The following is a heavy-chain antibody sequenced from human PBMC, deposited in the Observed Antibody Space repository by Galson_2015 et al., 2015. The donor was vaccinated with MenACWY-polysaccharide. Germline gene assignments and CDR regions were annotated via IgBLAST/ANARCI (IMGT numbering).Heavy chain of an antibody. CDR2: MNPNSGNI. CDR3: ARVKSSPCQQPQAY. J-gene: IGHJ4*02. D-gene: IGHD6-13*01. V-gene: IGHV1-8*01. CDR1: GYTFTGYD. Sequence: SVKVSCKASGYTFTGYDINWVRQATGQGLEWMGWMNPNSGNIGYAQKFQGRVTMTRNTSINTVYMELSSLRSEDTAMYFCARVKSSPCQQPQAYWGQGTPVTVSS.